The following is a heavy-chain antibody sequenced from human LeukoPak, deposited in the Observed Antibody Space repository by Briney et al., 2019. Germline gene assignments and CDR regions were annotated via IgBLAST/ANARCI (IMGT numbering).Heavy chain of an antibody. V-gene: IGHV3-23*01. D-gene: IGHD3-22*01. Sequence: VGSLRLSRAASGFTFSSYWMSWVRQAPGKGLEWVSAISGGGGSTYYADSVRGRFTISRDNSKNTVYLQMNSLRAEDTAVYYCAKRENYYDSSGYHYVGAFDIWG. J-gene: IGHJ3*02. CDR3: AKRENYYDSSGYHYVGAFDI. CDR2: ISGGGGST. CDR1: GFTFSSYW.